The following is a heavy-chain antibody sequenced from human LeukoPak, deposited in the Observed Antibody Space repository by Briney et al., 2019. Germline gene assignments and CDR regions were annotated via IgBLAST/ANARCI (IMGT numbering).Heavy chain of an antibody. CDR3: ARDRLVQTYYYDSSGYSFGGDAFDI. Sequence: ASVKVSCKASGYTFTSYGISWVRQAPGQGLEWMGSISAYNGNTNYAQKLQGRVTMTTDTSTSTAYMELRSLRSDDTAVYYCARDRLVQTYYYDSSGYSFGGDAFDIWGQGTMVTVSS. CDR1: GYTFTSYG. CDR2: ISAYNGNT. V-gene: IGHV1-18*01. D-gene: IGHD3-22*01. J-gene: IGHJ3*02.